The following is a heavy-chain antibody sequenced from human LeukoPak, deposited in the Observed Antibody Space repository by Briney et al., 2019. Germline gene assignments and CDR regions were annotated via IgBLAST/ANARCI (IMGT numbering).Heavy chain of an antibody. J-gene: IGHJ4*03. CDR2: INHRGDT. D-gene: IGHD1-1*01. CDR3: ARGPTISETGYFDY. V-gene: IGHV4-34*01. CDR1: GGSFSSYY. Sequence: SETLSLTCAVYGGSFSSYYWSWIRQSPGKGLEWNAKINHRGDTNYNPSVKSRVTISVDTSKNQFSLKVTSLTAADTAVYYCARGPTISETGYFDYWGQGTLVTVSS.